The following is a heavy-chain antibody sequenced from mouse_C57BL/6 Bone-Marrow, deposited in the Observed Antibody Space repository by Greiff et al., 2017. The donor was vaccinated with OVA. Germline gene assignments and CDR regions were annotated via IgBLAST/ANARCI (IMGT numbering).Heavy chain of an antibody. CDR2: INPDSSTI. V-gene: IGHV4-1*02. CDR1: GVDFSRYW. J-gene: IGHJ3*01. D-gene: IGHD1-1*01. Sequence: EVMLVESGGGLVQPGGSLKLSCAASGVDFSRYWMSWVRQAPGKGLEWIGEINPDSSTINYTPFLKDKFIISRDNAKNTLYLQMSTVRSEDTALYYCARQGYYGSSLLAYGGQGTLVTVAA. CDR3: ARQGYYGSSLLAY.